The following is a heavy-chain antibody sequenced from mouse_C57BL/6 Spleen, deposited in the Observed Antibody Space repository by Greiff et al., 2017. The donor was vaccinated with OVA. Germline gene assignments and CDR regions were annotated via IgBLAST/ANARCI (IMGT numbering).Heavy chain of an antibody. J-gene: IGHJ4*01. CDR2: IYPGDGDT. D-gene: IGHD1-1*01. V-gene: IGHV1-82*01. Sequence: VQLQQSGPELVKPGASVKISCKASGYAFRSSWMNWVKQRPGKGLEWIGRIYPGDGDTNYNGKFKGKATLTADKSSSTAYMQLSSLTSEDSAVYFCARYCGSSYYAMGYWGQGTSVTDSS. CDR3: ARYCGSSYYAMGY. CDR1: GYAFRSSW.